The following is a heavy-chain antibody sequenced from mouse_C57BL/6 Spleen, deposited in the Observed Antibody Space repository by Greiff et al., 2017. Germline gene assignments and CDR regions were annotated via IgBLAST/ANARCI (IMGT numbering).Heavy chain of an antibody. CDR3: ARVVTTNFDD. D-gene: IGHD2-2*01. V-gene: IGHV1-69*01. CDR2: IAPSDSYT. CDR1: GYTFTSYW. J-gene: IGHJ2*01. Sequence: QVQLQQPGAELVMPGASVKLSCKASGYTFTSYWMHWVKQRPGQGLEWIGEIAPSDSYTNYNQKFKGKSTLTVDKSSSTAYMQLSSLTSEDSAVYYCARVVTTNFDDWGQGTTLTVSS.